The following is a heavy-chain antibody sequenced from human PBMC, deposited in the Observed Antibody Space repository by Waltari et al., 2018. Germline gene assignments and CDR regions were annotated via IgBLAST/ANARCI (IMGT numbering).Heavy chain of an antibody. CDR1: GFTFSSYG. CDR2: IWYDGXNK. V-gene: IGHV3-33*03. Sequence: QLVXXGGXVVQPXRXLRLSXAASGFTFSSYGMHWVRQAPGKGLEGVAVIWYDGXNKYYAXXXXXRXTXXXXXSKNTLYXQMNSLXXXXXAMYYCAKXXGLWEXPDXGQGTLXXXXS. CDR3: AKXXGLWEXPD. D-gene: IGHD1-26*01. J-gene: IGHJ4*02.